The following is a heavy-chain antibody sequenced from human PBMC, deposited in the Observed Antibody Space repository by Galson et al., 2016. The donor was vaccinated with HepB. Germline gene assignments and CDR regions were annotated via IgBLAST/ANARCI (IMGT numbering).Heavy chain of an antibody. CDR1: GFTFSSYA. J-gene: IGHJ5*02. CDR3: ARTFAPNLYSYGYGRWFDP. V-gene: IGHV3-30*04. CDR2: ISYDGSNK. Sequence: SLRLSCAASGFTFSSYAMHWVRQAPGKGLEWVAVISYDGSNKYYADSVKGRFTISRDNSKNTLYLQMNSLRAEDTAVYYCARTFAPNLYSYGYGRWFDPWGQGTLVTVSP. D-gene: IGHD5-18*01.